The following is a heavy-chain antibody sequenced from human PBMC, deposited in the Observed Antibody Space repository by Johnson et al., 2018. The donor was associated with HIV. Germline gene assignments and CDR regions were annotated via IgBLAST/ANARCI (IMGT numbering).Heavy chain of an antibody. V-gene: IGHV3-7*03. J-gene: IGHJ3*02. D-gene: IGHD2-15*01. CDR3: ARLRSGNRAFDI. CDR2: IKQDGSEK. Sequence: VQLVESGGGLVKPGGSLRLSCAASGFTFSAYYMSWIRQAPGKGLEWVANIKQDGSEKYYVDSVQGRFSISRDNAKNSLHLQMNSLRAEDTAVYYCARLRSGNRAFDIWGQGTMVTVSS. CDR1: GFTFSAYY.